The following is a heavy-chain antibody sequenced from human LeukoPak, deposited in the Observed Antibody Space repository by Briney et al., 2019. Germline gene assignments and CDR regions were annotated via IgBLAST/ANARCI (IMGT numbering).Heavy chain of an antibody. D-gene: IGHD3-3*01. CDR3: AREVDTYYDFWSGYYTPGP. CDR1: GFTFSSYA. J-gene: IGHJ5*02. CDR2: ISGSGGST. Sequence: QAGGSLRLSCAASGFTFSSYAMSWVRQAPGKGLEWVSAISGSGGSTYYADSVKGRFTISRDNAKNSLYLQMNSLRAEDTAVYYCAREVDTYYDFWSGYYTPGPWGQGTLVTVSS. V-gene: IGHV3-23*01.